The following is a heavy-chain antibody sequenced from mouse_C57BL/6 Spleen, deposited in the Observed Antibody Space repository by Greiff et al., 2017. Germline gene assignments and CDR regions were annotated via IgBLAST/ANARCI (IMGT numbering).Heavy chain of an antibody. CDR3: ARDYGSSGYAMDY. Sequence: VHVKQSGPELVKPGDSVKISCKASGYSFTGYFMNWVMQSHGKSLEWIGRINPYNGDTFYNQKFKGKATLTVDKSSSTAHMELRSLTSEDSAVYYCARDYGSSGYAMDYWGQGTSVTVSS. D-gene: IGHD1-1*01. CDR2: INPYNGDT. V-gene: IGHV1-20*01. CDR1: GYSFTGYF. J-gene: IGHJ4*01.